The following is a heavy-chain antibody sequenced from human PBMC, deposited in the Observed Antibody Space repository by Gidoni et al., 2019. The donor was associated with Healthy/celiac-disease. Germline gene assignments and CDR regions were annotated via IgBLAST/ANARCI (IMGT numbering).Heavy chain of an antibody. J-gene: IGHJ5*02. CDR3: ARVRTATRGWFDP. V-gene: IGHV4-31*02. CDR2: IYYSGST. Sequence: EWIGYIYYSGSTYYNPSLKSRVTISVDTSKNQFSLKLSSVTAAATAVYYCARVRTATRGWFDPWGQGTLVTVSS. D-gene: IGHD2-21*02.